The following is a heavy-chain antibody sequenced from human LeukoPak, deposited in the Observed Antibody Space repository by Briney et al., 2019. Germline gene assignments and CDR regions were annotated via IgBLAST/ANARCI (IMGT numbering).Heavy chain of an antibody. CDR2: IKEDGSER. D-gene: IGHD3-22*01. Sequence: GGSLRLSCEGSAFIFSGHWMNWVRQTPGKGLEWVASIKEDGSERQYVDSVKGRFSISRDNTKGSLFLQLNSLRAENTAVYYCAKGGSGYYVFDYWGQGTLVTVSS. V-gene: IGHV3-7*03. J-gene: IGHJ4*02. CDR1: AFIFSGHW. CDR3: AKGGSGYYVFDY.